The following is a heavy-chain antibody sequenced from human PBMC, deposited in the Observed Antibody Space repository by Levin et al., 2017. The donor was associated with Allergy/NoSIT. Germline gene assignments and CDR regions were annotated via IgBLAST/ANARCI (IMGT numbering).Heavy chain of an antibody. Sequence: ASVKVSCKASGYTFNRYGITWVRQAPGQGLAWMGWISADNGDTYLAQNFQGRVTMTTDTSTNTVHMEIRSRRSDDTAVYYCAREVLGGYVHPWGQGTLVTVSS. V-gene: IGHV1-18*01. CDR1: GYTFNRYG. D-gene: IGHD5-12*01. CDR3: AREVLGGYVHP. J-gene: IGHJ5*02. CDR2: ISADNGDT.